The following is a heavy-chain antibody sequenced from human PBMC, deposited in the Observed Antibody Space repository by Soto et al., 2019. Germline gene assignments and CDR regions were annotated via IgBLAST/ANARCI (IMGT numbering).Heavy chain of an antibody. CDR2: ISGKNGNT. Sequence: QVQLVQSGVEVKKPGASVKVSCKASGYTFISHGISWVRQAPGQGLEWMGWISGKNGNTNYAQKLQGRVTLTTDTSTSTAYMELRSLRSDYTAVYYCARVSSSIVVVPDYGMDVWGQGTTVTDSS. V-gene: IGHV1-18*04. D-gene: IGHD2-15*01. J-gene: IGHJ6*02. CDR1: GYTFISHG. CDR3: ARVSSSIVVVPDYGMDV.